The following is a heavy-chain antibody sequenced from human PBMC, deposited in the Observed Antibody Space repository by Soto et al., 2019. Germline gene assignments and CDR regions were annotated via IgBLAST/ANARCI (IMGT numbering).Heavy chain of an antibody. CDR2: ISGSGGST. CDR3: AKDAGVVDNYYYYGMDV. D-gene: IGHD3-22*01. V-gene: IGHV3-23*01. CDR1: GFTFSSYA. J-gene: IGHJ6*02. Sequence: GGSLRLSCAASGFTFSSYAMSWVRQAPGKGLEWVSAISGSGGSTYYADSVKGRFTISRDNSKNTLYLQMNSLRAEDTAVYYCAKDAGVVDNYYYYGMDVWGQGTTVTVSS.